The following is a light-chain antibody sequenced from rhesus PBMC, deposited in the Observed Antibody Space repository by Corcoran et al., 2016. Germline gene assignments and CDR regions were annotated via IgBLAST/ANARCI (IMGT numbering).Light chain of an antibody. CDR2: KAS. V-gene: IGKV1-21*01. CDR3: QQYNSAPHS. J-gene: IGKJ2*01. Sequence: DIQMTQSPSSLSASVGDRVTITCRASQGISSWLAWYQQKPGKAPNLLIYKASNLQGGVPSRFSGSGSVTDFTLTISSLQPEDFARYYCQQYNSAPHSFGQGTKVEIK. CDR1: QGISSW.